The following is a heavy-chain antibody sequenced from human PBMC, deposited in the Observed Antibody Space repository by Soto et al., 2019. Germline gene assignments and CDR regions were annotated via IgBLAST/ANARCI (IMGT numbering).Heavy chain of an antibody. CDR3: RTGYNYVSHKKKTSYPFDY. CDR2: IYPGDSDT. J-gene: IGHJ4*02. V-gene: IGHV5-51*01. D-gene: IGHD5-12*01. Sequence: GESLKISCKGSGYSFTSYWIGWVRQMPGKGLEWMGIIYPGDSDTRYSPSFQGQVTISADKSISTAYLQWSSLKASDTAMYYCRTGYNYVSHKKKTSYPFDYWGQGTLVTVSS. CDR1: GYSFTSYW.